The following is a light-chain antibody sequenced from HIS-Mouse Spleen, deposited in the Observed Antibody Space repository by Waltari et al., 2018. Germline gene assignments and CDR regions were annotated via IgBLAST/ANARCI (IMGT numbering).Light chain of an antibody. CDR3: CSYAGSSTYWV. V-gene: IGLV2-23*01. CDR2: EGS. Sequence: QSALTQPASVSGSPGQSITISCTGTSSDVGSYNLVSWYQQHPGKAPKLMIYEGSKRPSGVSNRFSGSKSGNTASRTISGLQAEDEADYYCCSYAGSSTYWVFGGGTKLTVL. J-gene: IGLJ3*02. CDR1: SSDVGSYNL.